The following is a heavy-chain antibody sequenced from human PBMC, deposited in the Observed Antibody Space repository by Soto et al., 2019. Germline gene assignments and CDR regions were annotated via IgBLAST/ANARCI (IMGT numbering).Heavy chain of an antibody. CDR3: ARDPYVVVITTGFNWFDP. V-gene: IGHV3-30-3*01. J-gene: IGHJ5*02. Sequence: QVQLVESGGGEVQPGRSLRLSCAASGFTFSSYAMHWVRQAPGKGLEWVAVISYDGSNKYYADSVKGRFTISSDNSKNTLYLQMNSLRAEDTAVYYCARDPYVVVITTGFNWFDPWGQGTLVTVSS. CDR2: ISYDGSNK. D-gene: IGHD3-22*01. CDR1: GFTFSSYA.